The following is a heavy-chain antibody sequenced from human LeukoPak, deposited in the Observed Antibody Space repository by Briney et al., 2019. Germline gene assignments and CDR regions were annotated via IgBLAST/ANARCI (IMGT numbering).Heavy chain of an antibody. Sequence: PGGSLRLSCEASGFTFNKYAMGWVRQAPGKGLEWVSAMSASIGSTYYADSVKGRFTISRDNSKNTQYLQMHNLRAEDTAIYYCAKVKIYDSSGSYSHCFDNWDQGTLVTVSS. V-gene: IGHV3-23*01. J-gene: IGHJ4*02. CDR1: GFTFNKYA. CDR2: MSASIGST. CDR3: AKVKIYDSSGSYSHCFDN. D-gene: IGHD3-22*01.